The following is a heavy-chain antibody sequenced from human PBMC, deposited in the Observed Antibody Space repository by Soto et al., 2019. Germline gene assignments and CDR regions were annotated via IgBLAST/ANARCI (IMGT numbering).Heavy chain of an antibody. J-gene: IGHJ6*02. CDR1: GFTFSDYA. D-gene: IGHD5-12*01. V-gene: IGHV3-23*01. CDR3: AKSEVANIVCFGTDV. CDR2: TSVSGADT. Sequence: EVLLLESGGRLVRPGGSLRLACSASGFTFSDYAMTWVRQAPGKGLEWVSSTSVSGADTYYASSVKGRFRISRDNSKNTLYLQMNSLRAEDTAVYYCAKSEVANIVCFGTDVWGQGTTVTVS.